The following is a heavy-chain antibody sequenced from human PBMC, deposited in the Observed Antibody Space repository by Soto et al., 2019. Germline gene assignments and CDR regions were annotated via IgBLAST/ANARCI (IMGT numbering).Heavy chain of an antibody. Sequence: QVRLQESGPGLVKPSQTLSLTCPVSGGSINSADYYWSWIRQPPGKGLEWIGYIYHSGSIYYNPSLKSRLTISVDTSKYQCSLKVSSVTAADTAVYYCAAVAPRKLTFPFYGVDVWGQGTTVTVSS. CDR1: GGSINSADYY. CDR2: IYHSGSI. D-gene: IGHD3-16*01. CDR3: AAVAPRKLTFPFYGVDV. J-gene: IGHJ6*02. V-gene: IGHV4-30-4*01.